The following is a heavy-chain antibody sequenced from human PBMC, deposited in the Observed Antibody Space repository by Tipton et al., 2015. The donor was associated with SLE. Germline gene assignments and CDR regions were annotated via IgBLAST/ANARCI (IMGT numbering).Heavy chain of an antibody. V-gene: IGHV4-61*01. CDR2: IYYSGST. CDR3: ALGAAAANFDY. CDR1: GGSISSGSYY. Sequence: TLSLTCTVSGGSISSGSYYWSWIRQPPGKGLEWIGYIYYSGSTNYNPSLKSRVTISVDTSKNQFSLKLSSVTAADTAVYYCALGAAAANFDYWGQGTLVTVSS. D-gene: IGHD6-13*01. J-gene: IGHJ4*02.